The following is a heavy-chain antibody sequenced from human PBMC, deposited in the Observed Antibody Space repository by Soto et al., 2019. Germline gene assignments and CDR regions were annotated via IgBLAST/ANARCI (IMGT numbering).Heavy chain of an antibody. D-gene: IGHD2-15*01. CDR1: GGTFSSYA. J-gene: IGHJ6*02. CDR2: IIPIFGTA. CDR3: ARDALGYCSGGSCPTHYGMDV. Sequence: QVQLVQSGAEVKKPGSSVKVSCKASGGTFSSYAISWVRQAPGQGLEWMGGIIPIFGTANYAQKFQGRVTITADESTSIAYMELSSLRSEDTAVYYCARDALGYCSGGSCPTHYGMDVWGQGTTVTVSS. V-gene: IGHV1-69*01.